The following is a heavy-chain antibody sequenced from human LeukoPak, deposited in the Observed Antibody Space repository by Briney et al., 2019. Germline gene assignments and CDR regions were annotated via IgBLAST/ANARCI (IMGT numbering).Heavy chain of an antibody. J-gene: IGHJ6*03. CDR1: GFTVSSNY. D-gene: IGHD3-10*01. V-gene: IGHV3-53*01. Sequence: GGSLRLSCAASGFTVSSNYMSWVRQAPGKGLEWVSVIYSGGSIYYADSVKGRSTISRDNSKNTLYLQMNSLRAEDTAVYYCASGSGSYRTPYYYMDVWGTGTTVTVSS. CDR3: ASGSGSYRTPYYYMDV. CDR2: IYSGGSI.